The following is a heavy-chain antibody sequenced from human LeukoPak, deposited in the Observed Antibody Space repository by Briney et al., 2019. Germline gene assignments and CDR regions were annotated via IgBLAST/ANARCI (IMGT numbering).Heavy chain of an antibody. Sequence: PSETLSLTCTVSGYSISSGYYWGWIRQPPGKGLVWIGSIYHSGSTYYNPSLKSRVTISVDTSKNQFSLKLSSVTAADTAVYYCARGSHIAVAGTQWYFDLWGRGTLVTVSS. CDR1: GYSISSGYY. J-gene: IGHJ2*01. CDR2: IYHSGST. D-gene: IGHD6-19*01. V-gene: IGHV4-38-2*02. CDR3: ARGSHIAVAGTQWYFDL.